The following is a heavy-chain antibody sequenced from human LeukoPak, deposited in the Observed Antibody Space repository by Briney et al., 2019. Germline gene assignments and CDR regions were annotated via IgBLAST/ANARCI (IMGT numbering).Heavy chain of an antibody. J-gene: IGHJ6*03. CDR1: GYAFTSYD. CDR2: MNPNSGNT. D-gene: IGHD2-2*01. Sequence: ASVKVSCKASGYAFTSYDINWVRQATGQGLEWMGWMNPNSGNTGYAQKFQGRVTMTRNTSISTAYMELSSLRSEDTAVYYCARGGYQLPKDYYYYMDVWGKGTTVTVSS. V-gene: IGHV1-8*01. CDR3: ARGGYQLPKDYYYYMDV.